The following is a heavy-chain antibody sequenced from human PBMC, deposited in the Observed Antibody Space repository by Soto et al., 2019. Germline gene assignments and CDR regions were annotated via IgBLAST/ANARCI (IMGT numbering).Heavy chain of an antibody. CDR3: ERGRGYSGDEGAFDI. CDR1: RSSISSYY. Sequence: SETLSLTCTVSRSSISSYYWSWFRQPPGKGLEWIGYIYYSGSTNYNPSLKSRVSISLDTSKDQFSLKLSSVTAADTAVYYCERGRGYSGDEGAFDIWGQGTMVT. V-gene: IGHV4-59*08. CDR2: IYYSGST. D-gene: IGHD5-12*01. J-gene: IGHJ3*02.